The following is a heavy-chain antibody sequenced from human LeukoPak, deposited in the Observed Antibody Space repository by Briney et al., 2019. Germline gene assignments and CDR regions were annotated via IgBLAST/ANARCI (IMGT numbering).Heavy chain of an antibody. D-gene: IGHD3/OR15-3a*01. CDR1: GFTLKTYS. V-gene: IGHV3-21*01. J-gene: IGHJ4*02. Sequence: GGSLRLSCAASGFTLKTYSMNWVRQAPGKGLEWVSSISSSSSYIYYADSVKGRFTISRDNAKNSLYLQMNSLRAEDTAVYYCVRDRDWGFDYWGQGTLVTVSS. CDR2: ISSSSSYI. CDR3: VRDRDWGFDY.